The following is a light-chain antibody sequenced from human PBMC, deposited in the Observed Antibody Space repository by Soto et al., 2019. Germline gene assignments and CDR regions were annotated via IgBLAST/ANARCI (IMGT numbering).Light chain of an antibody. CDR2: EVS. CDR1: SSDVGGYNY. Sequence: LTQPASVPGSPGQSITISCTGTSSDVGGYNYVSWYQQQSGKAPKLMIHEVSNRPSGVSNRFSGSKSGNTASLTISGLQAEDEADYYCSSYTSSRAYVFGIGTKVTVL. J-gene: IGLJ1*01. V-gene: IGLV2-14*01. CDR3: SSYTSSRAYV.